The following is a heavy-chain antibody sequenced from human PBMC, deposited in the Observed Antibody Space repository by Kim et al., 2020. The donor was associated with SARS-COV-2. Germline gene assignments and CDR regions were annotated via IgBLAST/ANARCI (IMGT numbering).Heavy chain of an antibody. CDR2: MNPNSGNT. V-gene: IGHV1-8*01. J-gene: IGHJ4*02. D-gene: IGHD6-19*01. Sequence: ASVKVSCKASGYTFTSYDINWVRQATGQGLEWMGWMNPNSGNTGYAQKFQGRVTVTRNTSISTAYMELSSLRSEDTAVYYCARGRIKQWLLTLYYFDYWGQGTLVTVSS. CDR1: GYTFTSYD. CDR3: ARGRIKQWLLTLYYFDY.